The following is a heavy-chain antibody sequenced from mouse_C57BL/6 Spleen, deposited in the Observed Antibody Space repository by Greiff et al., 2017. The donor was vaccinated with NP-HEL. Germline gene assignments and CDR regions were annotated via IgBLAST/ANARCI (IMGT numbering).Heavy chain of an antibody. Sequence: DVMLVESGGDLVKPGGSLKLSCAASGFTFSSYGMSWVRQTPDKRLEWVATISSGGSYTYYPDSVKGRFTISRDNAKNTLYLQMSSLKSEDTAMYYCARHEGRSTMVTTRAMDYWGQGTSVTVSS. CDR1: GFTFSSYG. CDR3: ARHEGRSTMVTTRAMDY. V-gene: IGHV5-6*02. J-gene: IGHJ4*01. D-gene: IGHD2-2*01. CDR2: ISSGGSYT.